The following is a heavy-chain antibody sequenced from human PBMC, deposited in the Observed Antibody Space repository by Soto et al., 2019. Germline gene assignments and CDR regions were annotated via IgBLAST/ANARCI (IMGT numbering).Heavy chain of an antibody. J-gene: IGHJ5*02. CDR2: IWYDGSNK. Sequence: QAQLVESGGGVVQPGRSLRLSCAASGFTFSNYGMHWVRQAPGKGLEWVTTIWYDGSNKYYTDSVKGRFTISRDNSKNTLYRQMSNLRVDDTAVYYCARGRSTMAATFDPWGQGTLVTVSS. CDR1: GFTFSNYG. V-gene: IGHV3-33*01. D-gene: IGHD2-15*01. CDR3: ARGRSTMAATFDP.